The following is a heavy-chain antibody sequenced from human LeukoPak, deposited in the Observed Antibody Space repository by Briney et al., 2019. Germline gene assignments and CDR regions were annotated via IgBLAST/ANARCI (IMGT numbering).Heavy chain of an antibody. J-gene: IGHJ4*02. V-gene: IGHV4-59*01. CDR3: ARGVQIWSGASLRNDVTELYFDS. Sequence: PSETLSLTCTVSGGSIRGFYWSWIRQPPGKRLYWIGYVYDSGSTEFNSSLRRRVTISLDTSKNQFALRLSSVTAADTAVYFCARGVQIWSGASLRNDVTELYFDSWGQGALVTVSS. D-gene: IGHD5-18*01. CDR1: GGSIRGFY. CDR2: VYDSGST.